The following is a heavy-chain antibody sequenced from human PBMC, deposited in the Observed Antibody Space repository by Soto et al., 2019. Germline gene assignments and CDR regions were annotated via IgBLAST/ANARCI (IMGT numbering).Heavy chain of an antibody. CDR3: ARIPLFFDSSGYYFNWFDP. Sequence: SETLFLTCTVSGGSVSSGSYYWSWIRQPPGKGLEWIGYIYYSGSTNYNPSLKSRVTISVDTSKNQFSLKLSSVTAADTAVYYCARIPLFFDSSGYYFNWFDPWGQGTLVTVSS. D-gene: IGHD3-22*01. J-gene: IGHJ5*02. CDR1: GGSVSSGSYY. V-gene: IGHV4-61*01. CDR2: IYYSGST.